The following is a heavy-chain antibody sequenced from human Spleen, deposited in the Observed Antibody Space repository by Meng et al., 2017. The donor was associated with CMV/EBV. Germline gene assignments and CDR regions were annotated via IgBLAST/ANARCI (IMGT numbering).Heavy chain of an antibody. J-gene: IGHJ4*02. V-gene: IGHV3-23*01. CDR2: ISGSGGST. CDR3: AKEDGLIVPFDY. Sequence: GESLKISCAASGFTFSNYSMNGVRQAPGKGLEWVSAISGSGGSTYYADSVKGRFTISRDNSKNTLYLQMNSLRAEDTAVYYCAKEDGLIVPFDYWGQGTLVTVSS. D-gene: IGHD2/OR15-2a*01. CDR1: GFTFSNYS.